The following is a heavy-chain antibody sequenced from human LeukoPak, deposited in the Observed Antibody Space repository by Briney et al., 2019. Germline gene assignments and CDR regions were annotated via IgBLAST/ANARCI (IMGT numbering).Heavy chain of an antibody. CDR3: ARVFYDSTFDY. V-gene: IGHV4-30-2*01. CDR2: IYHSGST. J-gene: IGHJ4*02. Sequence: SQTLSLTCAVSGGSISSGGYSWSWIRQPPGKGLEWIGYIYHSGSTYYNPSLKSRVTIPVDRSKNQFSLKLSSVTAADTAVYYCARVFYDSTFDYWGQGTLVTVSS. D-gene: IGHD5/OR15-5a*01. CDR1: GGSISSGGYS.